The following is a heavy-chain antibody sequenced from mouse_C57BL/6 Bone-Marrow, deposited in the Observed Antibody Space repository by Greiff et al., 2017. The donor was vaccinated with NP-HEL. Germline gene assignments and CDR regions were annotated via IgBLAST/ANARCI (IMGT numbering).Heavy chain of an antibody. J-gene: IGHJ3*01. Sequence: QVQLQQPGAELVMPGASVKLSCKASGYTFTSYWMHWVKQRPGQGLEWIGEIDPSDSYTNYNQKFKGKSTLTVDKSSSTAYMQLSSLTSEDSAVYYCARGGTYDYENAYWGQGTLVTVSA. CDR2: IDPSDSYT. V-gene: IGHV1-69*01. CDR1: GYTFTSYW. D-gene: IGHD2-4*01. CDR3: ARGGTYDYENAY.